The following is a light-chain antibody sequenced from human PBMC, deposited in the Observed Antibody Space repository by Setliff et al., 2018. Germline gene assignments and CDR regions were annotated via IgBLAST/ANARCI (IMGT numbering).Light chain of an antibody. CDR3: SSYVGSYIYV. CDR2: GNI. V-gene: IGLV1-40*01. J-gene: IGLJ1*01. CDR1: SSNIGAGYE. Sequence: QSVLAQPPSVSGAPGQRVTISCTGSSSNIGAGYEVHWYQHLPGAAPKLLIYGNINRPLGVPDRFSGSKSGNTASLTVSGLQADDEADYYCSSYVGSYIYVFATGTKVTVL.